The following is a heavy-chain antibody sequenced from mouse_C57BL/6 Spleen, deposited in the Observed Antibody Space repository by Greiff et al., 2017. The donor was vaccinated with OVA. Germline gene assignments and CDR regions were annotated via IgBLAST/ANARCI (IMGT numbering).Heavy chain of an antibody. V-gene: IGHV1-55*01. Sequence: QVQLQQPGAELVKPGASVKMSCKASGYTFTSYWITWVKQRPGQGLEWIGVIYPGSGSTNYNEKFKSKATLTVDTSSSTAYMQLSSLTSEDSAVYYCARADYYGSSYYFDDWGQGTTLTVSS. CDR1: GYTFTSYW. J-gene: IGHJ2*01. CDR3: ARADYYGSSYYFDD. D-gene: IGHD1-1*01. CDR2: IYPGSGST.